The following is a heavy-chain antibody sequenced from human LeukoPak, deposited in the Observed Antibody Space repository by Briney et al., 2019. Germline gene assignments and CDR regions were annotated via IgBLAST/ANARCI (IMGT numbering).Heavy chain of an antibody. CDR2: ISAYNGNT. Sequence: ASVKVSCKASGGTFSSYAISWVRQAPGQGLEWMGWISAYNGNTNYAQKLQGRVTMTTDTSTSTAYMELRSLRSDDTAVYYCARDTPLYYYDSSGYYFHAFDIWGQGTMVTVSS. J-gene: IGHJ3*02. V-gene: IGHV1-18*01. D-gene: IGHD3-22*01. CDR1: GGTFSSYA. CDR3: ARDTPLYYYDSSGYYFHAFDI.